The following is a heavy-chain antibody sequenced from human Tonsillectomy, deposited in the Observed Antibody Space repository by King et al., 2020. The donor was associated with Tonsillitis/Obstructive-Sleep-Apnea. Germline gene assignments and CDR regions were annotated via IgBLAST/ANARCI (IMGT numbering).Heavy chain of an antibody. CDR1: GFTFSSYS. D-gene: IGHD3-3*01. CDR3: ASEIPIFGVVITDY. V-gene: IGHV3-21*01. Sequence: VQLVESGGGLVKPGGSLRLSCAASGFTFSSYSMNWVRQAPGKGLEWVSSISSSSSYIYYADSVKGRFTISRDNAKNSLYLQMNSLRAEDTAVYYCASEIPIFGVVITDYWGQGTLVTVSS. CDR2: ISSSSSYI. J-gene: IGHJ4*02.